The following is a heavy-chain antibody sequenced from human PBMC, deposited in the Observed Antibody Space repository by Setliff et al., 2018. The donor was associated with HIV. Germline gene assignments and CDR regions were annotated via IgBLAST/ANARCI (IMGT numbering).Heavy chain of an antibody. J-gene: IGHJ4*02. CDR1: GGSIASSTHY. CDR2: VYYNGAT. V-gene: IGHV4-39*01. D-gene: IGHD5-18*01. Sequence: SETLSLTCTVSGGSIASSTHYWAWIRQPPGKGLEWIGSVYYNGATDHNPSLKSRVTISVDTSNQQFSLKLSSVTAADTAVYYCARGQGRFSFGAQLGYYFDYWGQGTLVTVSS. CDR3: ARGQGRFSFGAQLGYYFDY.